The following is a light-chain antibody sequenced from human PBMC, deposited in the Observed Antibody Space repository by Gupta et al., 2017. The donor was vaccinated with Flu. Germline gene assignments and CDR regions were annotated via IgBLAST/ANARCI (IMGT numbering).Light chain of an antibody. CDR2: QDS. CDR1: KLGDKY. Sequence: SYDLTQPPSVSVSPGQTASITCSGDKLGDKYASWYQQKPGQSPVLVIYQDSTRPSGIPERFSGSNSGSNVTLTIGGTQAMDEADYYCQAWDRTTVVFGGGTKLTVL. CDR3: QAWDRTTVV. J-gene: IGLJ2*01. V-gene: IGLV3-1*01.